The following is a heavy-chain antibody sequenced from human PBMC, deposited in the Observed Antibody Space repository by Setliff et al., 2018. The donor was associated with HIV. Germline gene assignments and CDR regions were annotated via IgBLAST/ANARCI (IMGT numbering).Heavy chain of an antibody. V-gene: IGHV1-18*01. CDR1: GYNFGSYF. D-gene: IGHD2-2*02. Sequence: ASVKVSCKASGYNFGSYFMHWVRQAPGKGLEWMGCIDPEDGETIYGAKFQGRVTMTADTSTSTAYMELRSLRSDDTAVYYCARDPGALYHPDYWGQGTLVTVSS. CDR3: ARDPGALYHPDY. J-gene: IGHJ4*02. CDR2: IDPEDGET.